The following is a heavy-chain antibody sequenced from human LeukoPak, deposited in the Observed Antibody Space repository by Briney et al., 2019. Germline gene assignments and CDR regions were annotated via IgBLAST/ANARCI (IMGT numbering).Heavy chain of an antibody. CDR1: GYTFTGYH. D-gene: IGHD6-19*01. Sequence: ASVKVSCKASGYTFTGYHMHWVRQAPGQGLEWMGWINPNSGGTNYAQKFQGRVTMTRDTSISTAYMELSRLRSDDTAVYYCARVRMYSSGWYEKDAFDIWGQGTMVTVSS. V-gene: IGHV1-2*02. CDR2: INPNSGGT. J-gene: IGHJ3*02. CDR3: ARVRMYSSGWYEKDAFDI.